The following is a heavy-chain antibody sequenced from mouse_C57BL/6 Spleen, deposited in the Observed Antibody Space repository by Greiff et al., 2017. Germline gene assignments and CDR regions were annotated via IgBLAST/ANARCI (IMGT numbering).Heavy chain of an antibody. J-gene: IGHJ1*03. Sequence: VQLQQPGAELVRPGASVKLSCTASGFNITDYYMHWVKQRPEQGLEWIGRIDPEDGDTEYAPKFQGKATMTADTSSNTAYLQLSSLTSEDTAVYYCTTSIDYGSSDGYFDGWGTGTTVTVSS. CDR2: IDPEDGDT. CDR3: TTSIDYGSSDGYFDG. V-gene: IGHV14-1*01. D-gene: IGHD1-1*01. CDR1: GFNITDYY.